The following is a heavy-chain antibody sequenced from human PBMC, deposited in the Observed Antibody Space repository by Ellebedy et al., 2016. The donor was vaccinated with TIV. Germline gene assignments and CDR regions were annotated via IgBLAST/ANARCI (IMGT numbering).Heavy chain of an antibody. D-gene: IGHD3-9*01. CDR2: IWYDGINT. V-gene: IGHV3-33*01. CDR1: GFTFSSYG. Sequence: GESLKISCAASGFTFSSYGMNWVRQAPGKGLEWVAIIWYDGINTYYADSVKGRFTISRDNSKNTLYLQMNSLRAEDTAVYYSARGIYFDWSEDAFDIWGQGTKVTVSS. J-gene: IGHJ3*02. CDR3: ARGIYFDWSEDAFDI.